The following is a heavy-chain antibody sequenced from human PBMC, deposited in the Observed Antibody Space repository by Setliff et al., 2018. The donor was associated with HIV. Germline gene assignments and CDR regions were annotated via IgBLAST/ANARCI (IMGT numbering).Heavy chain of an antibody. CDR1: GFTFSDVW. Sequence: GGSLRLSCAASGFTFSDVWVNWVRQAPGRGVEWVGRIKNRPAGGTPEYAAPVKGRFTISRDDSKNTLYLQMNSLRSEDTAVYYCVTGVGTSSVDYWGQGTMVTVS. CDR2: IKNRPAGGTP. CDR3: VTGVGTSSVDY. J-gene: IGHJ4*02. D-gene: IGHD3-22*01. V-gene: IGHV3-15*01.